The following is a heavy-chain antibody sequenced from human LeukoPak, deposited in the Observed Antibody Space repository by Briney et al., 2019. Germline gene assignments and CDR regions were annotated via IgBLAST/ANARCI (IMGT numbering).Heavy chain of an antibody. D-gene: IGHD3-3*02. CDR2: INSDGSST. J-gene: IGHJ3*02. Sequence: GGSLRLSCAAAGFTFSSYWMQWLRQAPGKGLVWVSRINSDGSSTTYADSVKGRFAISRDNAKNTLFLQMNSLSPEDTAVYYCARDRSIEDAFDIWGQGTMVTVSS. CDR1: GFTFSSYW. CDR3: ARDRSIEDAFDI. V-gene: IGHV3-74*03.